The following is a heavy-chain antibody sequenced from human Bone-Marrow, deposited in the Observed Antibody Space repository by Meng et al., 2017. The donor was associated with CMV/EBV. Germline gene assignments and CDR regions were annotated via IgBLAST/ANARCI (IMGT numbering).Heavy chain of an antibody. CDR3: ARGLRQLPPHAKLVGSTYYFDY. V-gene: IGHV1-3*02. CDR1: GYTFTSYA. D-gene: IGHD6-6*01. J-gene: IGHJ4*02. CDR2: SNAGNGNT. Sequence: ASVKVSCKASGYTFTSYAMHWVRQAPGQRLEWMGWSNAGNGNTKYSQEFQGRVTITRDTSASTAYMELSSLRSEDTAVYYCARGLRQLPPHAKLVGSTYYFDYWGQGTLVTVSS.